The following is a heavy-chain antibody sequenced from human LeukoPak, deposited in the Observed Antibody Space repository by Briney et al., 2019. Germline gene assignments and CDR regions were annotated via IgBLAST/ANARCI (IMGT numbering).Heavy chain of an antibody. CDR3: ARDLSSSWSTPDY. V-gene: IGHV1-46*01. Sequence: ASVEVSCKASGYTFTSYYMHWVRQAPGQGLEWMGIINPSGGSTSYAQRFQGRVTMTRDTSTSTVYIELSSLRSEDTAVYYCARDLSSSWSTPDYWGQGTLVTVSS. CDR1: GYTFTSYY. D-gene: IGHD6-13*01. CDR2: INPSGGST. J-gene: IGHJ4*02.